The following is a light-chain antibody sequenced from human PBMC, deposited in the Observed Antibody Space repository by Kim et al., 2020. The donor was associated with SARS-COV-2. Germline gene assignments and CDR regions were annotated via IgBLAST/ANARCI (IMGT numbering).Light chain of an antibody. Sequence: DIQMTQSPSTLSASVGDRVTITCRASQSISSYLAWYQQKPGKAPELLIYKASILESGVPSRFSGSGSGTQFTLTISSLQPDDFASFYCQQYKTSPWTFGQRTKVDIK. CDR3: QQYKTSPWT. CDR1: QSISSY. J-gene: IGKJ1*01. V-gene: IGKV1-5*03. CDR2: KAS.